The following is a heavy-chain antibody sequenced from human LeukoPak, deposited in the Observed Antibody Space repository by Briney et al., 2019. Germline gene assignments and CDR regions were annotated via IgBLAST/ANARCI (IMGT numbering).Heavy chain of an antibody. Sequence: SVKVSCKASGGSFTSYAFSWVRQAPGQGLEWMGRFIPMLGIANFPQRFRDRVSLSADMSTSTAYMELSSLRSEDTAMYYCANLPLNSGVDYWGQGTLVTVSS. D-gene: IGHD1-26*01. CDR1: GGSFTSYA. CDR2: FIPMLGIA. J-gene: IGHJ4*02. V-gene: IGHV1-69*04. CDR3: ANLPLNSGVDY.